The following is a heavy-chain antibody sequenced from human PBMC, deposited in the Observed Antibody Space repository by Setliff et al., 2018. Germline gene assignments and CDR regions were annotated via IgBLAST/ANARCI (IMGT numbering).Heavy chain of an antibody. CDR1: GISITSGHY. J-gene: IGHJ3*01. Sequence: SATLSLTCDVSGISITSGHYWGWIRQPPGKGLEWIATIYHRGRTYYNPSLDSRVTISLDTSKNQYSLRLRSVTAADTAVYYCASPRRDDLDTPFDAFDLWGQGTKVTVSS. V-gene: IGHV4-38-2*01. CDR3: ASPRRDDLDTPFDAFDL. CDR2: IYHRGRT. D-gene: IGHD1-1*01.